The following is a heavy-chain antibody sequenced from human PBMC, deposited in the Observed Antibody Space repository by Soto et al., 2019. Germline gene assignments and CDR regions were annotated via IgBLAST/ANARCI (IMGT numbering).Heavy chain of an antibody. CDR3: ARAERFGELLSWFDP. CDR1: GGSISSGDYY. V-gene: IGHV4-30-4*01. J-gene: IGHJ5*02. CDR2: IYYSGST. Sequence: SETLSLTCTVSGGSISSGDYYWSWIRQPPGKGLEWIGYIYYSGSTYYNPSLKSRVAISVDTSKNQFSLKLSSVTAADTAVYYCARAERFGELLSWFDPWGQGTLVTVSS. D-gene: IGHD3-10*01.